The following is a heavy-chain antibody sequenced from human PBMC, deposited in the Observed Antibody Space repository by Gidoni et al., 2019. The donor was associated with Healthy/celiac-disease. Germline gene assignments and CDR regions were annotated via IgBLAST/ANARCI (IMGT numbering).Heavy chain of an antibody. Sequence: QVQLQESGPGLVKPSQTLPLTCTVSGGSISSGRYYWSWIRQPAGKGLEWIGRIYTSGSTNYNPSLKSRVTISVDTSKNQFSLKLSSVTAADTAVYYCARDRIAAAGSFDYWGQGTLVTVSS. D-gene: IGHD6-13*01. J-gene: IGHJ4*02. CDR3: ARDRIAAAGSFDY. V-gene: IGHV4-61*02. CDR2: IYTSGST. CDR1: GGSISSGRYY.